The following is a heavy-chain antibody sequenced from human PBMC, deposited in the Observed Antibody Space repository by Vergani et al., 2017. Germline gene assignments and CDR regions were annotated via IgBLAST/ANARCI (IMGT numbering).Heavy chain of an antibody. CDR2: ISSDGTNK. CDR1: GFMFSTYG. V-gene: IGHV3-30*19. CDR3: ARCPVVYYYYYMDV. D-gene: IGHD2-21*01. Sequence: QVQLVESGGGVVQPGRSLRLSCAASGFMFSTYGMHWVRQAPGKGLEWVALISSDGTNKYSADSVKGRFTISRDNSKNTLYLQMNSLRADDTAVYYCARCPVVYYYYYMDVWGKGP. J-gene: IGHJ6*03.